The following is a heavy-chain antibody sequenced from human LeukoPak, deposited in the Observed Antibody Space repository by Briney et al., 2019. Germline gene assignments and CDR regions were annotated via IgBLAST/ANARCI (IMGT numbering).Heavy chain of an antibody. V-gene: IGHV4-34*01. J-gene: IGHJ4*02. Sequence: SETLSLTCAVYGGSFSGYYWSWIRQPPGKGLEWIGEINHSGSTNYNPSLKSRVTISVDTSKNQFSLKLSSVTAADTAVYYCARGGDLRHSDYWGQGTLVTVSS. CDR1: GGSFSGYY. CDR3: ARGGDLRHSDY. D-gene: IGHD2-21*02. CDR2: INHSGST.